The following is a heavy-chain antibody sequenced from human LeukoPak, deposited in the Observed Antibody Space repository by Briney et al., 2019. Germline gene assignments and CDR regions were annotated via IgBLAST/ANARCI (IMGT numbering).Heavy chain of an antibody. Sequence: PSETLSLTCAVYGGSFSVYYWSWIRQPPGKGLEWIGEINHSGSTNYNPSLKSRVTISVDTSKNQFSLKLSSVTAADTAVYYCARVSIPAAIDYWGQGTLVTVSS. CDR2: INHSGST. J-gene: IGHJ4*02. V-gene: IGHV4-34*01. CDR3: ARVSIPAAIDY. CDR1: GGSFSVYY. D-gene: IGHD2-2*01.